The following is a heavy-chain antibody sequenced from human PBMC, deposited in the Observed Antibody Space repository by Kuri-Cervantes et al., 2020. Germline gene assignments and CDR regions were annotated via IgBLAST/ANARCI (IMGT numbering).Heavy chain of an antibody. J-gene: IGHJ5*02. V-gene: IGHV4-61*01. CDR3: ARGFNFWSAYYDH. CDR2: IYYSGST. D-gene: IGHD3-3*01. Sequence: SETLSLTCTVSGGSVSSRNYYWSWIRRPPGKGLEWIGYIYYSGSTNYSPSLKSRVTISVDTSKNQFSLKLSSMTAADTAVYFCARGFNFWSAYYDHWGQGTLVTVSS. CDR1: GGSVSSRNYY.